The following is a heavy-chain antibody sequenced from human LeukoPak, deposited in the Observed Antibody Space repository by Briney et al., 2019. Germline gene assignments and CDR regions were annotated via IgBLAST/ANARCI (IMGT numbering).Heavy chain of an antibody. CDR3: ANLYGDKDEK. D-gene: IGHD4-17*01. J-gene: IGHJ4*02. V-gene: IGHV3-11*01. CDR1: GFTFSDYY. Sequence: PGGSLRLSCAASGFTFSDYYMGWIRQAPGKGLEWLSYISGSGTTMYYADSVKGRFTIFRDNSRNTVFLQLNRLRAEDTAVYYCANLYGDKDEKWGQGTLVTVSS. CDR2: ISGSGTTM.